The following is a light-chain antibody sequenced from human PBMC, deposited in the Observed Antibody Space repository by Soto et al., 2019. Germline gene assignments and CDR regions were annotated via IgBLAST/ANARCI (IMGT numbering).Light chain of an antibody. CDR3: QQYGSSLIT. CDR1: QSVSYY. V-gene: IGKV3-20*01. CDR2: DAS. Sequence: DIVMTQTPLSLPVTPGEPASISCRASQSVSYYLAWYQQKPGQAPRLLIYDASTRATGIPVRFSGSGSGTDFTLTISRLEPEDFAVYYCQQYGSSLITFGQGTRLEIK. J-gene: IGKJ5*01.